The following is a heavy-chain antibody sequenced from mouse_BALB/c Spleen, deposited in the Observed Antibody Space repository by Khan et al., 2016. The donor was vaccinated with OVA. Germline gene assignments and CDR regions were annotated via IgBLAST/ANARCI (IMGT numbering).Heavy chain of an antibody. CDR1: GYTFTSYW. J-gene: IGHJ3*01. CDR2: IYPGSGST. CDR3: TRWSYWFAY. Sequence: LQQPGSELVRPGASMKLSCKASGYTFTSYWMHWVKQRPGQGLEWIGDIYPGSGSTNYDEKFKSKATLTVDTSSSTAYMQLSSLTSEDSAVYYCTRWSYWFAYWGQGTLVTVSA. D-gene: IGHD2-12*01. V-gene: IGHV1S22*01.